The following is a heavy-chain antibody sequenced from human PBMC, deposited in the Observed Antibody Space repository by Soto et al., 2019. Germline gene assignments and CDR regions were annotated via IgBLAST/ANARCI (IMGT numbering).Heavy chain of an antibody. CDR3: ARRGGPTTRNYFDY. CDR2: INHSGST. Sequence: QVQLQQWGAGLLKPSETLSLTCAVYGGSFSGYYWSWIRQPPGKGLEWIGEINHSGSTNYNPSLKSRVTISVDTSKNQFSLKLSSVTAADTAVYYCARRGGPTTRNYFDYWGQGTLVTVSS. CDR1: GGSFSGYY. D-gene: IGHD1-1*01. V-gene: IGHV4-34*01. J-gene: IGHJ4*02.